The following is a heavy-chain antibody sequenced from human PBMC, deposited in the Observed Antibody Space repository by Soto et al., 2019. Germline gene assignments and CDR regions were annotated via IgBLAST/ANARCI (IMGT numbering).Heavy chain of an antibody. V-gene: IGHV2-5*02. D-gene: IGHD3-16*01. CDR3: AHRPITFMASWFDP. CDR1: GFSLSTSGVA. CDR2: VYWDDDK. Sequence: QITLKESGPTLVKPAQTLTLTCTFSGFSLSTSGVAVGWLRQPPGKAPEWLALVYWDDDKRYSPSLKSRLTIPKDTSKTQVVLTMTNMEPVDTATYYCAHRPITFMASWFDPWGQGIPVTVSS. J-gene: IGHJ5*02.